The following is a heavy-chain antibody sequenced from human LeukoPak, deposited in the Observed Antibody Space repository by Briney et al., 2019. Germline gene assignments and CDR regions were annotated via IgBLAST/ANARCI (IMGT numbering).Heavy chain of an antibody. V-gene: IGHV3-30*03. D-gene: IGHD2-15*01. CDR1: GFTFSSYG. J-gene: IGHJ4*02. CDR3: ARLPTPSRYCSGGSCYSVDC. Sequence: GGSLRLSCAASGFTFSSYGMHWVREAPGRGLEWAAVISYDGSNKYYADSVKGRFTISRDNSKNTLYLQMNSLRAEDTAVYYCARLPTPSRYCSGGSCYSVDCWGQGTLVTVSS. CDR2: ISYDGSNK.